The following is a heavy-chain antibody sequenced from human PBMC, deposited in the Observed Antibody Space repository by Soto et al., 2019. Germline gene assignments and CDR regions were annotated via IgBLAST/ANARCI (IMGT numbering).Heavy chain of an antibody. CDR1: GGSISSYY. CDR2: IYYSGST. V-gene: IGHV4-59*08. J-gene: IGHJ4*02. D-gene: IGHD1-26*01. CDR3: VCSLGPTTGIDY. Sequence: SETLSLTCTVSGGSISSYYWSWIRQPPGKGLEWIGYIYYSGSTNSNPSLKSRVTISVDTSRSQFSLSLTSVTAADTAIYYCVCSLGPTTGIDYWGQGILVTVSS.